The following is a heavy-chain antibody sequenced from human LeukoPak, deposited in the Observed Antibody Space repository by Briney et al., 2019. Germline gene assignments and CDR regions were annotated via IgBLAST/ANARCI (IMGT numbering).Heavy chain of an antibody. CDR2: INSDGSST. J-gene: IGHJ3*02. D-gene: IGHD2-21*02. CDR1: VFTFSSYW. CDR3: ARVRAKKIVVVTAIDDDAFDI. Sequence: GGSLRLSCAASVFTFSSYWMHWVREAPGKGLVWVSRINSDGSSTSYADSVKGRFTISRDNAKNTLYLQMNSLRAEDTAVYYCARVRAKKIVVVTAIDDDAFDIWGQGTMVTVSS. V-gene: IGHV3-74*01.